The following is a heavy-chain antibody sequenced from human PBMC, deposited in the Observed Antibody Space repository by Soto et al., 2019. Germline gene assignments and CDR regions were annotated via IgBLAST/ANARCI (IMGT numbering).Heavy chain of an antibody. CDR3: ARTDDYAFDY. J-gene: IGHJ4*02. CDR2: VNPSGGRT. D-gene: IGHD4-17*01. CDR1: GYTFTSNY. V-gene: IGHV1-46*01. Sequence: QLQLVQSGAEVRKPGASVKVSCKTSGYTFTSNYMHWVRQAPGQGLEWMGTVNPSGGRTTYSQKFQGRLTLTRDTSTSTVSMELSSLRSEDTAVYYCARTDDYAFDYWGQGTLVTVSS.